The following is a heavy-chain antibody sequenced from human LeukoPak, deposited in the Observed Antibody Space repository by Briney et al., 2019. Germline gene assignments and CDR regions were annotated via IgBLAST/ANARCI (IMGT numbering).Heavy chain of an antibody. CDR1: GGTFSSYA. D-gene: IGHD3-22*01. V-gene: IGHV1-69*13. CDR2: IIPIFGTA. J-gene: IGHJ4*02. Sequence: SVKVSCKASGGTFSSYAISWVRQAPGQGLEWMGGIIPIFGTANYAQKFQGRVTITADESTSTAYMELSSLRSEDTAVYYCAKYYYDSSGYGLRFDYWGQGTLVTVSS. CDR3: AKYYYDSSGYGLRFDY.